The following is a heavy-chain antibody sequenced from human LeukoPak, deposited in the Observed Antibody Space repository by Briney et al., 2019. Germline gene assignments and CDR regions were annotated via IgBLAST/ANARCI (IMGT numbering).Heavy chain of an antibody. CDR1: GFTFSSYG. D-gene: IGHD2-15*01. CDR3: AKPFQKGGYCGY. J-gene: IGHJ4*02. V-gene: IGHV3-30*18. CDR2: ISYDGSNK. Sequence: PGRSLRLSCAASGFTFSSYGMHWVRQAPGKGLEWVAVISYDGSNKYYADSVKGRFTISRDNSKNTLYLQMNSLRAEDTAVYYCAKPFQKGGYCGYWGQGTLVTVSS.